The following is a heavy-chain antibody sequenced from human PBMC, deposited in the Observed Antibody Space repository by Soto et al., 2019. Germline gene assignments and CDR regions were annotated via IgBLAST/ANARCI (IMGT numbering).Heavy chain of an antibody. J-gene: IGHJ5*02. CDR3: ARGEAVVVVAATLNWFDP. D-gene: IGHD2-15*01. Sequence: PGGSLRLSCAASGFTFSSYSMNWVRQAPGKGLEWVSYISSSSTIYYADSVKGRFTISRDNAKNSLYLQMNSLRDEDTAVYYCARGEAVVVVAATLNWFDPWGQGT. CDR1: GFTFSSYS. CDR2: ISSSSTI. V-gene: IGHV3-48*02.